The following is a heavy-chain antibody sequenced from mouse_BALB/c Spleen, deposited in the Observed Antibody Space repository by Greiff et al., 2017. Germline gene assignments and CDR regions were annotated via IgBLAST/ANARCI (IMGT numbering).Heavy chain of an antibody. V-gene: IGHV1-7*01. Sequence: QVQLKQSGAELAKPGASVKMSCKASGYTFTSYWLHWVKQRPGQGLEWIGYINPSTGYTEYNQKFKDKATLTADKSSSTAYMQLSSLTSEDSAVYYCAIRGDGNSSGFAYWGQGTLVTVSA. D-gene: IGHD2-1*01. J-gene: IGHJ3*01. CDR3: AIRGDGNSSGFAY. CDR2: INPSTGYT. CDR1: GYTFTSYW.